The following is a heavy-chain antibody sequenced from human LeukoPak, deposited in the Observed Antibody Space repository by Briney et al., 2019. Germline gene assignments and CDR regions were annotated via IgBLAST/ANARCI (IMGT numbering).Heavy chain of an antibody. CDR1: GXTFSSYA. D-gene: IGHD5-12*01. V-gene: IGHV3-23*01. CDR3: AKGRGAPYYFDY. J-gene: IGHJ4*02. CDR2: VSTSGRST. Sequence: PGGSLRLSWAASGXTFSSYAVSWVRQAPGKGLEWVSTVSTSGRSTYYADSVKGRFTISRDNSKNTLYLQMNSLRAEDTAVYYCAKGRGAPYYFDYWGQGTLVTVSS.